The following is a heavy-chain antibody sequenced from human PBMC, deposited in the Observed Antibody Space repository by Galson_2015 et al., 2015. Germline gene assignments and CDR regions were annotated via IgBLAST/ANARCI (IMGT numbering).Heavy chain of an antibody. V-gene: IGHV3-11*01. J-gene: IGHJ6*02. Sequence: CAASGFTFRDYSMSWIRQAPGQGLEWVSHLSSSNSVIHYADSVMGRFTVSRDHAKNSLYLQMNSLRAEDTAVYYCAREAGRCSGGACFYYYGMDVWGQGTTVTVSS. CDR2: LSSSNSVI. CDR1: GFTFRDYS. CDR3: AREAGRCSGGACFYYYGMDV. D-gene: IGHD2-15*01.